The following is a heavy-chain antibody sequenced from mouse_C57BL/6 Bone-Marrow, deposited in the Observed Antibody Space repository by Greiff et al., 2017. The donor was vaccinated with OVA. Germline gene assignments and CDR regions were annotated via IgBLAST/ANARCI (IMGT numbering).Heavy chain of an antibody. V-gene: IGHV1-54*01. CDR2: INPGSGGT. CDR1: GYAFTNYL. D-gene: IGHD2-2*01. CDR3: ARGRVTTVFDY. J-gene: IGHJ2*01. Sequence: QVQLKQSGAELVRPGTSVKVSCKASGYAFTNYLIEWVKQRPGQGLEWIGVINPGSGGTNYNEKFKGKATLTADKSSSTAYMQLSSLTSEDSAVYFCARGRVTTVFDYWGQGTTLTVSS.